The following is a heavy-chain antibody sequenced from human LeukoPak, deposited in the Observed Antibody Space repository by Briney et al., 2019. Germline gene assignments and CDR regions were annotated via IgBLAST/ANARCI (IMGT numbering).Heavy chain of an antibody. Sequence: GGSLRLSCAASGFTFSSYSMNWVRQAPGKGLEWVSSISSSSSYIHYAGSVKGRFTISRDNAKNSLYLQMNSLRAEDTAVYYCARDSLVTIDYWSQGTLVTISS. J-gene: IGHJ4*02. V-gene: IGHV3-21*01. CDR2: ISSSSSYI. CDR3: ARDSLVTIDY. D-gene: IGHD4-23*01. CDR1: GFTFSSYS.